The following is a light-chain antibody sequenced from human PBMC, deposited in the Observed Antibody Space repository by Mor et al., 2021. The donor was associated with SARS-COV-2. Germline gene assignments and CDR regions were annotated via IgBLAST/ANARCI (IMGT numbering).Light chain of an antibody. Sequence: CSGTYSNIGNTYVSWYQQLPGTAPKLLIYDNNKRPSGIPDRFSGSKSGTSATLGITGLQTGDEADYYCASWDSRLSGSVFGPGTRVTV. J-gene: IGLJ1*01. CDR1: YSNIGNTY. V-gene: IGLV1-51*01. CDR2: DNN. CDR3: ASWDSRLSGSV.